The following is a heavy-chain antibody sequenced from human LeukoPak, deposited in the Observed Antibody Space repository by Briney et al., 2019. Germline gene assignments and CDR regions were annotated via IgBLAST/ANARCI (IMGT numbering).Heavy chain of an antibody. CDR2: INHSGST. V-gene: IGHV4-39*07. CDR3: AREGRDGAFDI. CDR1: GGSISSGGYY. D-gene: IGHD5-24*01. Sequence: TSETLSLTCTVSGGSISSGGYYWSWIRQPPGKGLEWIGEINHSGSTNYNPSLKSRVTISVDKSKNQFSLKLSSVTAADTAVYYCAREGRDGAFDIWGQGTMVTVSS. J-gene: IGHJ3*02.